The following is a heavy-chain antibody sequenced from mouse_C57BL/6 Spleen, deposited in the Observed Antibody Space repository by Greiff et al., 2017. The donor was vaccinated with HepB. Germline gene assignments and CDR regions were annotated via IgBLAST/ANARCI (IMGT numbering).Heavy chain of an antibody. J-gene: IGHJ4*01. Sequence: VQLQQSGAELVRPGTSVKVSCKASGYAFTNYLIEWVKQRPGQGLEWIGVINPGSGGTNYNEKFKGKATLTADKSSSTAYMQLSSLTSEDSAGYFCARGGYMADDDEGDYAMDYWGQGTSVTVSS. CDR1: GYAFTNYL. CDR3: ARGGYMADDDEGDYAMDY. V-gene: IGHV1-54*01. D-gene: IGHD2-4*01. CDR2: INPGSGGT.